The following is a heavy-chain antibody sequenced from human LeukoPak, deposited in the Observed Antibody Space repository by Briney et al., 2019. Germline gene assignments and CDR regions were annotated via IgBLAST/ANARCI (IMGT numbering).Heavy chain of an antibody. CDR1: GGSISSSSYY. CDR2: IYYSGST. V-gene: IGHV4-39*01. CDR3: ARNSGSYDAFDM. D-gene: IGHD1-26*01. J-gene: IGHJ3*02. Sequence: SETLSLTCTVSGGSISSSSYYWGWIRQPPGKGLEWIGSIYYSGSTYYNPSLTSRVTISVDTSKNRLSLKLSSVTAADTAVYYCARNSGSYDAFDMWGQGTMVTVSS.